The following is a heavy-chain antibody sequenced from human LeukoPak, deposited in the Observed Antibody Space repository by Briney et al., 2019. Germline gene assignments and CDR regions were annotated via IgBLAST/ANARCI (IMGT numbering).Heavy chain of an antibody. Sequence: PSETLSLTCTVSGGSISSSSYYWGWIRQPPGKGLEWIGSIYYSGSTYYNPSLKSRVTISVDTSKNQFSLKLSSVTAADTAEYYCARLAFAAGPIWGQGTPVTVSS. CDR1: GGSISSSSYY. J-gene: IGHJ4*02. V-gene: IGHV4-39*01. CDR2: IYYSGST. CDR3: ARLAFAAGPI. D-gene: IGHD3-3*02.